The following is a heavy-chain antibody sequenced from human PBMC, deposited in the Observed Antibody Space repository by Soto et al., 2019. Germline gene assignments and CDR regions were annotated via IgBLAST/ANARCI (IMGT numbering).Heavy chain of an antibody. D-gene: IGHD3-16*01. Sequence: QITLKESGPTLVKPTETLTFTCTISGFSLSTPGVGVGWIRQPPGKALEWLALIFWYDDKRYRPALKSTVTVTTDTSKNQVVLTITNVDPVDTATYYCARRPYLSAYSFDDWGQGTLVTVSS. J-gene: IGHJ4*01. CDR2: IFWYDDK. CDR3: ARRPYLSAYSFDD. CDR1: GFSLSTPGVG. V-gene: IGHV2-5*01.